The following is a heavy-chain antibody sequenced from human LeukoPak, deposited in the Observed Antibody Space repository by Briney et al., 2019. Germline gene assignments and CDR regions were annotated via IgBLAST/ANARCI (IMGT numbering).Heavy chain of an antibody. CDR1: GGTFSSYA. CDR3: ARYSPPGDY. D-gene: IGHD1-26*01. Sequence: SVKVSCKASGGTFSSYAISWVRQAPGQGLEWMGGIIPIFGTANYAQKLQGRVTMTTDTSTSTAYMELRSLRSDDTAVYYCARYSPPGDYWGQGTLVTVSS. CDR2: IIPIFGTA. V-gene: IGHV1-69*05. J-gene: IGHJ4*02.